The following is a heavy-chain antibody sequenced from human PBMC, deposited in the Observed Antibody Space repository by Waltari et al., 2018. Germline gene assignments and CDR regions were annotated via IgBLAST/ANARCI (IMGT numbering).Heavy chain of an antibody. Sequence: EVQLLESGGGLVQPGGSLRLSCAASGFTFSSYAMSWVRQAPGRGLEWVSAISGSGGSTYYADSVKCRFTISRDNSKNTLYLQMNSLRAEDTAVYYCAKDLNSGYDWSTYGMDVWGQGTTVTVSS. V-gene: IGHV3-23*01. CDR3: AKDLNSGYDWSTYGMDV. D-gene: IGHD5-12*01. CDR1: GFTFSSYA. J-gene: IGHJ6*02. CDR2: ISGSGGST.